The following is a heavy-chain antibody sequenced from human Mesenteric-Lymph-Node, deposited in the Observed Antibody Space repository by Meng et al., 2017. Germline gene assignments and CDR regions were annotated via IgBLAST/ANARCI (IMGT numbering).Heavy chain of an antibody. CDR2: ISSSGSTI. V-gene: IGHV3-11*04. J-gene: IGHJ6*02. CDR1: GFTFSDYY. CDR3: ARDRATWIYYYYGMDV. Sequence: GESLKISCAASGFTFSDYYMSWIRQAPGKGLEWVSYISSSGSTIYYADSVKGRFTISRDNAKNSLYLQMNSLRAEDTAVYYCARDRATWIYYYYGMDVWGQGTTVTVSS. D-gene: IGHD5-12*01.